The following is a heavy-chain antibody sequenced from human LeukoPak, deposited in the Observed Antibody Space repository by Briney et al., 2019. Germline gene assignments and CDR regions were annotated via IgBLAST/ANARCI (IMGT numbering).Heavy chain of an antibody. D-gene: IGHD6-13*01. Sequence: GGSLRLSCAASGFTFSSYAMSWVRQAPGKGLEWVPGISWNSGSIGYADSVKGRFTISRDNAKNSLYLQMNSLRAEDTALYYCAKGSSSRFSYGMDVWGQGTTVTVSS. CDR2: ISWNSGSI. CDR3: AKGSSSRFSYGMDV. V-gene: IGHV3-9*01. CDR1: GFTFSSYA. J-gene: IGHJ6*02.